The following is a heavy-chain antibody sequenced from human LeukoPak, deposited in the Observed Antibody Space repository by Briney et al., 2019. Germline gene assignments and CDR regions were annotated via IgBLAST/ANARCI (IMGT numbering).Heavy chain of an antibody. CDR3: ARDGMTTPHY. J-gene: IGHJ4*02. CDR2: ISSSSSTI. CDR1: GFTFSSYA. V-gene: IGHV3-48*04. D-gene: IGHD4-17*01. Sequence: GGSLRLSCAASGFTFSSYAMSWVRQAPGKGLEWVSYISSSSSTIYYADSVKGRFTISRDNAKNSLYLQMNSLRAEDTAVYYCARDGMTTPHYWGQGTLVTVSS.